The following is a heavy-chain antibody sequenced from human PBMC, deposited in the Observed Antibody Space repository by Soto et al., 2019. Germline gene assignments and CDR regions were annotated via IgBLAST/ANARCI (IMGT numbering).Heavy chain of an antibody. J-gene: IGHJ4*02. CDR3: ARHQVGGDYIFDY. V-gene: IGHV4-59*08. Sequence: SETLSLTCTVADGSISSYYWSWIRQPPGKGLEWIGYIYYSGSTNYNPSLKSRVTISVDTSKNQFSLKLSSVTAADTAVYYCARHQVGGDYIFDYWGQGTLVTVSS. CDR2: IYYSGST. CDR1: DGSISSYY. D-gene: IGHD4-17*01.